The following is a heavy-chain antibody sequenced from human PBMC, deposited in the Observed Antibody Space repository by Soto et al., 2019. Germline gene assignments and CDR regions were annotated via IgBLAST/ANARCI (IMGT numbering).Heavy chain of an antibody. CDR2: ISWNSGSI. D-gene: IGHD4-17*01. CDR1: GFTFDDYA. CDR3: AKAGELTTVTTFHYMDV. J-gene: IGHJ6*03. V-gene: IGHV3-9*01. Sequence: EVQLVESGGGLVQPGRSLRLSCAASGFTFDDYAMHWVRQAPGKGLEWVSGISWNSGSIGYADSVKGRFTISRDNAKNSLYLQINSLRAEDTALYYCAKAGELTTVTTFHYMDVWGKGTTVTVSS.